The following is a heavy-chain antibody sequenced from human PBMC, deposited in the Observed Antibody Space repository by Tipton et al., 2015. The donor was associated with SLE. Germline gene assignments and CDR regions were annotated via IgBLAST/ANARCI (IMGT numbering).Heavy chain of an antibody. CDR2: IYYSGST. D-gene: IGHD3-10*01. Sequence: TLSLTCTVSGGSISSSSYYWGWLRQPPGKGLEWIGSIYYSGSTYYNPSLTSRVTISVDTSKNQFSLKLSSVTAADTAVYYCARRAMVQGVGDNGMDVWGQGTTVTVSS. J-gene: IGHJ6*02. CDR3: ARRAMVQGVGDNGMDV. CDR1: GGSISSSSYY. V-gene: IGHV4-39*07.